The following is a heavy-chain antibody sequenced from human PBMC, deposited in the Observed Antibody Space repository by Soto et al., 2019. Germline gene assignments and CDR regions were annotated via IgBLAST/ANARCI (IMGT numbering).Heavy chain of an antibody. D-gene: IGHD3-9*01. CDR1: GGSISSGRFY. J-gene: IGHJ4*02. CDR3: ARTTFYDVFTAYYSLCDY. Sequence: QVQLQESGPGLVKPSQTLTLTCTVSGGSISSGRFYWSWIRQHPGKGLEWIGHISDSGSSYYNPSLESRVTISVGTSKNQFSLKLSAVTAADTAVYFCARTTFYDVFTAYYSLCDYWGQGTMVTVSS. CDR2: ISDSGSS. V-gene: IGHV4-31*03.